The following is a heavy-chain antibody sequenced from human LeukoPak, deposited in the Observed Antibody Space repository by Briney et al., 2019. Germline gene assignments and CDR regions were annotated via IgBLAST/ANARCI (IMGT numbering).Heavy chain of an antibody. CDR3: ARAGSRAADAFDI. CDR2: MNPNSGNT. CDR1: GGTFTSYD. V-gene: IGHV1-8*03. D-gene: IGHD5-12*01. Sequence: ASVKVSCKASGGTFTSYDINWVRQATGQGLEWMGWMNPNSGNTGYAQKFQGRVTITRNTSISTAYMELSSLRSEDTAVYYCARAGSRAADAFDIWGQGTMVTVSS. J-gene: IGHJ3*02.